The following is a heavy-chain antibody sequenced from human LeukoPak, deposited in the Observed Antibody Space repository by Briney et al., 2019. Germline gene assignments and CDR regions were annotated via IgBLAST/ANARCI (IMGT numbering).Heavy chain of an antibody. D-gene: IGHD3-16*01. CDR2: IYHNGDT. V-gene: IGHV4-39*01. J-gene: IGHJ4*02. CDR3: ARLWSHSKTEDY. Sequence: PSETLSLTCTVSGDSISSGLYSWGWIRQPPGEGLEWIGNIYHNGDTYYNPSLRSRVTISVDTSENQFSLSLRSVTAADTAVYYSARLWSHSKTEDYWGQGTVVTVSS. CDR1: GDSISSGLYS.